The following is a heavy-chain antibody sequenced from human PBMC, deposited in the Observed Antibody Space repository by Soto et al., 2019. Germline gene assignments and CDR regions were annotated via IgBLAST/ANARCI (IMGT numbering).Heavy chain of an antibody. CDR1: GGTFSSYA. CDR3: ARAPTGGDCFVDY. D-gene: IGHD2-21*02. Sequence: SVKVSCKASGGTFSSYAISWVRQAPGQGLEWMGGIIPFFGTANYAQKFQGRVTMTTDTSTSTAYMELRSLRSDDTAVYYCARAPTGGDCFVDYWGQGTLVTVSS. V-gene: IGHV1-69*05. CDR2: IIPFFGTA. J-gene: IGHJ4*02.